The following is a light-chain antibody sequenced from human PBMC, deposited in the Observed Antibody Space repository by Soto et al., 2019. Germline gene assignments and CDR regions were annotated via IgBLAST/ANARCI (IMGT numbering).Light chain of an antibody. CDR1: QSISSW. CDR3: QQYNTYWT. J-gene: IGKJ1*01. CDR2: DAS. Sequence: DIQMTQPPSTLSASVGDRVTITCRASQSISSWLAWYQQKPGRAPKLLIYDASSLESGVPSRFSGSGSGTEFTLTITGLQPDDFATYYCQQYNTYWTFGQGTKVDIK. V-gene: IGKV1-5*01.